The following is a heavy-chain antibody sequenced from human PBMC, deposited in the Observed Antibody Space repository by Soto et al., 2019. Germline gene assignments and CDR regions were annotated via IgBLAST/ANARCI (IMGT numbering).Heavy chain of an antibody. Sequence: SETLSLTCTISGGSISSGGYYWSWIRQHPGKGLEWIGYIYYSGSTYYNPSLKSRVTISVDTSKNQFSLKLSSVTAADTAVYYCARDSAPPYYDFWSGSYYGMDVWGQGTTVTVSS. J-gene: IGHJ6*02. D-gene: IGHD3-3*01. CDR1: GGSISSGGYY. V-gene: IGHV4-31*03. CDR2: IYYSGST. CDR3: ARDSAPPYYDFWSGSYYGMDV.